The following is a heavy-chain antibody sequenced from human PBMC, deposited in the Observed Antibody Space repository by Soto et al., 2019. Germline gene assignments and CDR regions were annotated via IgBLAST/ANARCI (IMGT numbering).Heavy chain of an antibody. V-gene: IGHV4-34*01. CDR1: GGSFSGYY. CDR2: INHSGST. J-gene: IGHJ6*02. Sequence: SETLSLTCAVYGGSFSGYYWSWIRQPPGKGLEWIGEINHSGSTNYNPSLKSRVTISVDTSKNQFSLKLSSVTAADTAVYYCARFRGTIFGVVITRAYYYYGMDVWGQGTTVTVSS. D-gene: IGHD3-3*01. CDR3: ARFRGTIFGVVITRAYYYYGMDV.